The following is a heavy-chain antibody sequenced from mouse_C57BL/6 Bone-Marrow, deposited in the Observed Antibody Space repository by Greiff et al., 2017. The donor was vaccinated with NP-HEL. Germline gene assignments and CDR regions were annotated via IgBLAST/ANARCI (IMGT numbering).Heavy chain of an antibody. Sequence: EVQRVESGGGLVKPGGSLKLSCAASGFTFSDYGMHWVRQAPEKGLEWVAYISRGSSTIYYADTVKGRFTISRDNAKNTLCLQMTSLRSEETAMYYCARRYRGLYYYAMDYWGQGTSVTVSS. D-gene: IGHD2-12*01. V-gene: IGHV5-17*01. J-gene: IGHJ4*01. CDR2: ISRGSSTI. CDR3: ARRYRGLYYYAMDY. CDR1: GFTFSDYG.